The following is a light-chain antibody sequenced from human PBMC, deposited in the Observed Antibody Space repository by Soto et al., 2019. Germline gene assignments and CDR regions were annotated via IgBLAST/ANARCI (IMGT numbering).Light chain of an antibody. CDR1: QTISSW. J-gene: IGKJ1*01. Sequence: DIQMTQSPSTLSGSVGDRVTITCRASQTISSWLAWYQQKPGKAPKLLIYKASTLKSGVPSRFSGSGSGTEFTLTIRRLQPDDFATYYCQHCNSYSEAFGQGTKVELK. CDR2: KAS. CDR3: QHCNSYSEA. V-gene: IGKV1-5*03.